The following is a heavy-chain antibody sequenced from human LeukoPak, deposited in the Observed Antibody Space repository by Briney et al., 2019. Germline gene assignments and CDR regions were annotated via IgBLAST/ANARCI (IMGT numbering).Heavy chain of an antibody. V-gene: IGHV4-39*07. D-gene: IGHD3-3*01. CDR1: GGSICSSSYY. J-gene: IGHJ4*02. CDR3: ARVYDFWSGYLDY. CDR2: IFYSGST. Sequence: TSETLSLTCTVSGGSICSSSYYWGWIRQPPGKGLEWIGSIFYSGSTYYNPSLKSRVTTSVDTSKNQFSLKLRSVTAANTAVYYCARVYDFWSGYLDYWGQGTLVTVSS.